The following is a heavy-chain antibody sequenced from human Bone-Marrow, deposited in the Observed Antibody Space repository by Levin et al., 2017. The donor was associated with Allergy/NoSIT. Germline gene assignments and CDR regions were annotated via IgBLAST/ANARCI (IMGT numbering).Heavy chain of an antibody. V-gene: IGHV1-8*01. J-gene: IGHJ4*02. D-gene: IGHD5-12*01. CDR3: ARGGATATIVC. Sequence: GESLKISCKASGYTFTSYDINWVRQATGQGLEWMGWMNPNSGNTGYAQKFQGRVTMTRNTSISTAYMELSSLRSEDTAVYYCARGGATATIVCWGQGTLVTVSS. CDR1: GYTFTSYD. CDR2: MNPNSGNT.